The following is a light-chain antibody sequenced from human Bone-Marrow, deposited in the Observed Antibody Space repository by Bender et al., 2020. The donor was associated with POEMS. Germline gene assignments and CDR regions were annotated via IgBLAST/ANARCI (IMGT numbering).Light chain of an antibody. J-gene: IGLJ3*02. CDR2: EDN. V-gene: IGLV3-10*01. Sequence: SYELTQPPSVSVSPGQTARITCSGDTLAIKYAYWYQQKSGQAPVLAIYEDNKRPSGIPERISGSSSGTMATLTISGAQVEDEADYYCYSTDSSGNHRVFGGGTKLTVL. CDR3: YSTDSSGNHRV. CDR1: TLAIKY.